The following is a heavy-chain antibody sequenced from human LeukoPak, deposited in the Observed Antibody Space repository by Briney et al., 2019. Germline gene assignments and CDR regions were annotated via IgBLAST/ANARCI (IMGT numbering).Heavy chain of an antibody. V-gene: IGHV3-53*01. CDR2: IYGGGNI. CDR3: ARGAGYNYPYYFDY. J-gene: IGHJ4*02. Sequence: GGSLRLSCAASGFTVSSNYMNWVRQAPGKGLEWVSVIYGGGNIYYADSVKGRFTISRDNSKDTLYLQMNSLRAEDTAVYYCARGAGYNYPYYFDYWGQGTLVTVSS. D-gene: IGHD5-24*01. CDR1: GFTVSSNY.